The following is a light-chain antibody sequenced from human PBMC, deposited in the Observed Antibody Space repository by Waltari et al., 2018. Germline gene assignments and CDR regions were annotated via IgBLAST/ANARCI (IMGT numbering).Light chain of an antibody. Sequence: EIVMTQSPATLSVSPGERVTLSCRASQSVSNNIAWYQQKIGQAPRLLIFDASARATGTPDRFGGSGSGTEFTLTISSLQSEDSAIYYCQQYNYWPWAFGQGTKVEIK. CDR1: QSVSNN. CDR3: QQYNYWPWA. CDR2: DAS. J-gene: IGKJ1*01. V-gene: IGKV3-15*01.